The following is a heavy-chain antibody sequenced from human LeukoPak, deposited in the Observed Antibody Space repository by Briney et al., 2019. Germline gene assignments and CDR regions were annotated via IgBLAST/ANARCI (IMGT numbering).Heavy chain of an antibody. CDR3: ARRLGDYLWDY. J-gene: IGHJ4*02. D-gene: IGHD4-17*01. CDR1: GGSISSSGYY. V-gene: IGHV4-31*03. Sequence: PQTLSLTCTVSGGSISSSGYYWSWIRQHPGKGLEWIGYIYYSGSTYYNPSLKSRVTISVDTSKNQFSLKLSSVTAADTAVYHCARRLGDYLWDYWGQGTLVTVSS. CDR2: IYYSGST.